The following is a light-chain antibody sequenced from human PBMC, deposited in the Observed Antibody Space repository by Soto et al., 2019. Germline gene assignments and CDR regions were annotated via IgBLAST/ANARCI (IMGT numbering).Light chain of an antibody. V-gene: IGLV1-44*01. CDR2: SNN. Sequence: QSVLTQPPSASGTPGQRVTISCSGSSFNIGTNTVNWYQHLPGSAPKLLIFSNNQRPSGVPDRFSGSKSGTSASLAISGLQTDDEADYYCEAWDGSLNVVLFGGGTQLTVL. CDR1: SFNIGTNT. CDR3: EAWDGSLNVVL. J-gene: IGLJ2*01.